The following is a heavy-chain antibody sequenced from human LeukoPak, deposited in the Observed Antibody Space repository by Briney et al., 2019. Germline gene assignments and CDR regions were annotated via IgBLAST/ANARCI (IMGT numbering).Heavy chain of an antibody. CDR3: AREGDDEEYCSGGSWYSFDP. V-gene: IGHV4-31*03. Sequence: SQTLSLTCTVSGGSISSGGYYWSWIRQHPGKGLEWIGYIYYSGSTYYNPSLKSRVTISVDTSKNQFSLKLSSVTAADTAVYYCAREGDDEEYCSGGSWYSFDPWGHGTLVTVSS. D-gene: IGHD2-15*01. J-gene: IGHJ5*02. CDR1: GGSISSGGYY. CDR2: IYYSGST.